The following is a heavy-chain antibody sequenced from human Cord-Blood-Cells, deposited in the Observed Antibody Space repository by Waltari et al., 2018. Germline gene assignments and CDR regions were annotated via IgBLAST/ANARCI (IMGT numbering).Heavy chain of an antibody. CDR2: IYYSGST. Sequence: QVQLQESGPGLVKPSQTLSLTCTVSGGSISSGDYYWSWIRQPPGKGLEWIGYIYYSGSTYYIPSHKSRVTISVGTSKNQFSLKLSSVTAADTAVYYCASSQYSSGWYLDYWGQGTLVTVSS. V-gene: IGHV4-30-4*08. CDR3: ASSQYSSGWYLDY. CDR1: GGSISSGDYY. D-gene: IGHD6-19*01. J-gene: IGHJ4*02.